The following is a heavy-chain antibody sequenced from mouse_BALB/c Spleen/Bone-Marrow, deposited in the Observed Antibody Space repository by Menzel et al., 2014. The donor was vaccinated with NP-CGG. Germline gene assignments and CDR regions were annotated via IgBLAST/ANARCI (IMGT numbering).Heavy chain of an antibody. Sequence: VQLQQSGPELVRPGVSVKISCKGSGYKFTDYAMHWVKQSHAKSLEWIGLISTYSGNTHYNQNFKGKATMTVDKSSRTAYMEIARFTYEESAIYYCARNFYGCACFDYWGQGSTLTVSS. V-gene: IGHV1-67*01. J-gene: IGHJ2*01. CDR3: ARNFYGCACFDY. CDR1: GYKFTDYA. CDR2: ISTYSGNT. D-gene: IGHD1-1*01.